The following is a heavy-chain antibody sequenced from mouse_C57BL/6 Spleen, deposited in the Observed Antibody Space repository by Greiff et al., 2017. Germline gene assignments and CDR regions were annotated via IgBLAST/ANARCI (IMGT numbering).Heavy chain of an antibody. CDR1: GFTFSDFY. Sequence: EVKLVESGGGLVQSGRSLRLSCATSGFTFSDFYMEWVRQAPGKGLEWIAASRNKANDYTTEYSASVKGRFIISRDTSQSILYLQMNALRAEDTAIYYCARDHYGTLDYWGQGTTLTVSS. CDR3: ARDHYGTLDY. J-gene: IGHJ2*01. D-gene: IGHD2-1*01. CDR2: SRNKANDYTT. V-gene: IGHV7-1*01.